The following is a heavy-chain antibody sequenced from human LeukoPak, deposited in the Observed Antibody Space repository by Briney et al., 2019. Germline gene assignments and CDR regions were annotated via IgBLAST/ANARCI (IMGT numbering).Heavy chain of an antibody. CDR2: IYTSGST. Sequence: PLETLSLTCTVSGGSISSYYWSWIRQPAGKGLEWIGRIYTSGSTNYNPSLKSRVTISVDKSKNQFSLKLSSVTAADTAVYYCARGGRWLQLDYWGQGTLVTVSS. V-gene: IGHV4-4*07. J-gene: IGHJ4*02. CDR3: ARGGRWLQLDY. D-gene: IGHD5-24*01. CDR1: GGSISSYY.